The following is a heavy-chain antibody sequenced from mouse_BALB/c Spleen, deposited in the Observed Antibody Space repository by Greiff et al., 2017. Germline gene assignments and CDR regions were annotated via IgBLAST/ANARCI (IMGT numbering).Heavy chain of an antibody. D-gene: IGHD1-1*01. J-gene: IGHJ1*01. V-gene: IGHV1-18*01. CDR2: INPNNGGT. Sequence: VQLKQSGPELVKPGASVKISCKTSGYTFTEYTMHWVKQSHGKSLEWIGGINPNNGGTSYNQKFKGKATLTVDKSSSAAYMELRSLTSEDSAVYYCARRDYGSSSYWYFDVWGAGTTVTVSS. CDR1: GYTFTEYT. CDR3: ARRDYGSSSYWYFDV.